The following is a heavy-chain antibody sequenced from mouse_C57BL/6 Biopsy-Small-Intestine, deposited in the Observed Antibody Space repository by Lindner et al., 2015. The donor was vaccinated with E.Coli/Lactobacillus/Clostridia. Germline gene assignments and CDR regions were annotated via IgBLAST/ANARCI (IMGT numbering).Heavy chain of an antibody. CDR1: GYTFSRYY. CDR3: ARARDTLSGYNNWFDP. CDR2: INPSDALT. D-gene: IGHD4-1*02. Sequence: SVKVSCKASGYTFSRYYIHWVRQAPGQGLEWVGVINPSDALTRYTQRLQGRVTMTRDTSTSTVYMELSSLRSEDTAVYYCARARDTLSGYNNWFDPWGQGTLVTVSS. J-gene: IGHJ4*01. V-gene: IGHV1-59*01.